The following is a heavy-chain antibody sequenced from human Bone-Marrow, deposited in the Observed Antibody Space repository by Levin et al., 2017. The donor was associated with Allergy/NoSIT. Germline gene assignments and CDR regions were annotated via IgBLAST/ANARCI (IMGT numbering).Heavy chain of an antibody. CDR2: ISSSGTT. J-gene: IGHJ5*02. Sequence: SQTLSLPCTVSGGSISSYYWSWIRQPAGKRLEWIALISSSGTTNYNPSLMSRVTMSVDTSKNQFSLKLSSVTAADTAVYYCARDMTDPPYNWFDPWGQGTLVTVSS. CDR1: GGSISSYY. CDR3: ARDMTDPPYNWFDP. D-gene: IGHD2-21*02. V-gene: IGHV4-4*07.